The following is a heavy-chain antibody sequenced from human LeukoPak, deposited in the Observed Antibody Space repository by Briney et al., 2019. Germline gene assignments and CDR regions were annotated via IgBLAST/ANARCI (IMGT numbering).Heavy chain of an antibody. CDR1: GFSFTNYA. D-gene: IGHD3/OR15-3a*01. V-gene: IGHV3-66*02. J-gene: IGHJ5*02. CDR2: IYSDGST. CDR3: VRDRAGAKDWVEFDP. Sequence: GGALRLSCAAPGFSFTNYAMSWGRQAPGRGLEWVSLIYSDGSTHYADSVKGRFTMSRDSSKNTVYLEINSLRPEDTAMYFCVRDRAGAKDWVEFDPWGQGTLVTVSS.